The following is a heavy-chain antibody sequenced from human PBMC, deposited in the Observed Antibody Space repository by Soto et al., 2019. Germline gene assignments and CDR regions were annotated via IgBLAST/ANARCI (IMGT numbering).Heavy chain of an antibody. CDR2: LHHGGST. CDR3: TKNSAYALDY. J-gene: IGHJ4*02. V-gene: IGHV4-4*02. Sequence: LSITCAGSVGSISSSNWWRLVRQPPGGGLEWIGELHHGGSTNYNPSLESRVTFSVDISKNQFFLKLSSVTAADTAVYYCTKNSAYALDYWGQGTLVTVSS. D-gene: IGHD5-12*01. CDR1: VGSISSSNW.